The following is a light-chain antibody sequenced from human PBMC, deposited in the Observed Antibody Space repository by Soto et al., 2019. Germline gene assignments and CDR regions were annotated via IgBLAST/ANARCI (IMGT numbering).Light chain of an antibody. Sequence: EIVLTQSPGTLSLSAGERATLSCRASQSVTTSYLAWYQQKPGQAPRLLIYGASSRAAGIPDRFSGSGSGTDFPLTISRLEPEDFAVYYCQQYGGSSPTFGRGTKVDIK. CDR1: QSVTTSY. CDR3: QQYGGSSPT. J-gene: IGKJ3*01. CDR2: GAS. V-gene: IGKV3-20*01.